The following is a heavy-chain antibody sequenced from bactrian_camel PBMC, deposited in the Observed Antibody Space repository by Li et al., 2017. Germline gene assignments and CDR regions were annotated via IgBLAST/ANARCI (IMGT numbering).Heavy chain of an antibody. CDR3: AKTSDVLGFT. Sequence: HVQLVESGGGSVQAGGSLRLSCAASGYTYSSNCMSWFRQAPGKEREGVASIYTGDSDYSTTYANSVKGRLTISRDNAKNTLVLQLNSVAPEDSGVYYCAKTSDVLGFTWGQGTQVTVS. V-gene: IGHV3S6*01. CDR2: IYTGDSDYST. J-gene: IGHJ6*01. CDR1: GYTYSSNC.